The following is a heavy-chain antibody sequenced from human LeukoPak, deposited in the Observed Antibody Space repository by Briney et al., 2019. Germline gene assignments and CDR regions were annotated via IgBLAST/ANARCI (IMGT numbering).Heavy chain of an antibody. D-gene: IGHD1-26*01. J-gene: IGHJ5*02. V-gene: IGHV4-38-2*01. Sequence: PSETLSLTCAVSGYSISGGYYWGWIRQPPGKGLEWIGSIYHSGSTYYNPSLKSRVTISVDTSKNQFSLKLSSVTAADTAVYYCARAQVGATDWFDPWGQGTLVTVSS. CDR1: GYSISGGYY. CDR3: ARAQVGATDWFDP. CDR2: IYHSGST.